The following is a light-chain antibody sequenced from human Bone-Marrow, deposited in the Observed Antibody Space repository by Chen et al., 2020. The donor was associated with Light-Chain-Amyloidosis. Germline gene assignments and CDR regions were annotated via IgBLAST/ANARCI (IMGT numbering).Light chain of an antibody. CDR2: RDT. V-gene: IGLV3-25*03. Sequence: SYELKQPPSVSVSPGQTARITCSGDDLPTKYAYWYQQKPGQAPVLVIHRDTERPSGISERFSGSSSGITATLTISGVQAEDEADYHCQSADSSGTYEVIFGGGTKLTVL. CDR3: QSADSSGTYEVI. CDR1: DLPTKY. J-gene: IGLJ2*01.